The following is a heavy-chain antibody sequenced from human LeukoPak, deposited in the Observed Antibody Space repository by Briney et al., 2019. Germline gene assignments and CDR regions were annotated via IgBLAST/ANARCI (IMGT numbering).Heavy chain of an antibody. Sequence: ASVKVSCKASGYTFTSYAMHWVRQAPGQRLEWMGWINAGNGNTKYSQKFQGRVTITRDTSASTAYMELSSLRSEDTAVYYCARRGGATNWFDPWGQGTLVTVSS. D-gene: IGHD1-26*01. J-gene: IGHJ5*02. CDR1: GYTFTSYA. V-gene: IGHV1-3*01. CDR2: INAGNGNT. CDR3: ARRGGATNWFDP.